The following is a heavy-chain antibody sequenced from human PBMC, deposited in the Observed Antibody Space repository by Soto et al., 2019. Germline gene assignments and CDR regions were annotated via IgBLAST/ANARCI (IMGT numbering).Heavy chain of an antibody. CDR1: GGSITSSRW. CDR3: ASRDPYGDYAHAFDI. Sequence: QVQLQESGPGLVKPSGTLSLTCAVSGGSITSSRWWNWVRQPPGKGLEWIGDIFHSGSTDSNPSLKCRVTISVDKSKNQVSLKIYSVTAADTAMYYCASRDPYGDYAHAFDIWGRGTMVAVSS. V-gene: IGHV4-4*02. J-gene: IGHJ3*02. CDR2: IFHSGST. D-gene: IGHD4-17*01.